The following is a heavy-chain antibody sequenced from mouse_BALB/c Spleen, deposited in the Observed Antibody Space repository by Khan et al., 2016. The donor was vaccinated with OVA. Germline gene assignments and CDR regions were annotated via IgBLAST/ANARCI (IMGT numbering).Heavy chain of an antibody. CDR3: ARSNYDGSGLYAMDY. J-gene: IGHJ4*01. Sequence: DLVKPGASVKLSCKASGYTFTSYWINWIKQRPGQGLEWIGHISPGSGNSYYNDMFKGKATLTVDTSATTAYIQFSSLSSEDSAVYFCARSNYDGSGLYAMDYWGQGASVTVSS. D-gene: IGHD1-1*01. CDR2: ISPGSGNS. CDR1: GYTFTSYW. V-gene: IGHV1S41*01.